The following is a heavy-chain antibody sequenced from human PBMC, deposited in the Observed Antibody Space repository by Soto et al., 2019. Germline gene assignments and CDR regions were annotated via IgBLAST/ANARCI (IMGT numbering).Heavy chain of an antibody. Sequence: EVQLLESGGGLAQPGGARRLSCAASGFPFSSYAMSWVGQAPGKGLEGVSAIRGSGGSTYSADSVKGRFTISRDNSKNTLYLQMNSLRAEDTAVYYCASPYYDSSGSYAFDIWGQGTMVTVSS. CDR2: IRGSGGST. D-gene: IGHD3-22*01. CDR3: ASPYYDSSGSYAFDI. V-gene: IGHV3-23*01. J-gene: IGHJ3*02. CDR1: GFPFSSYA.